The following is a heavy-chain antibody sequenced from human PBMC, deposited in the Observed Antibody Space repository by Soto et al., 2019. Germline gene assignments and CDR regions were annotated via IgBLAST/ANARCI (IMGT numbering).Heavy chain of an antibody. V-gene: IGHV3-74*01. Sequence: EVQLVESGGGLVQPGGSLRLSCGASGFTFSNYWMHWVRQAPGEGLVWVSRINGDGSFTRFADSVKGRFTISRDNAKNTLYLQMNSLRPEDTALYYCVKDKWYNNTWYLDYWGQGTLVTVSS. J-gene: IGHJ4*02. CDR2: INGDGSFT. CDR3: VKDKWYNNTWYLDY. CDR1: GFTFSNYW. D-gene: IGHD6-13*01.